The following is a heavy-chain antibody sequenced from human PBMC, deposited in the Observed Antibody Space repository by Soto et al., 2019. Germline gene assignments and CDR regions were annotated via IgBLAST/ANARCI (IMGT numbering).Heavy chain of an antibody. CDR3: ASQTAVAGYYYYGMDV. CDR2: ISSSGSTI. CDR1: GFTFSDYY. Sequence: PGGSLRLSCAASGFTFSDYYMSWIRQAPGKGLEWVSYISSSGSTIYYADSVKGRFTISRDNAKNSLFLQMTSLRAEDTAVYYCASQTAVAGYYYYGMDVWGQGTTVTVSS. V-gene: IGHV3-11*01. J-gene: IGHJ6*02.